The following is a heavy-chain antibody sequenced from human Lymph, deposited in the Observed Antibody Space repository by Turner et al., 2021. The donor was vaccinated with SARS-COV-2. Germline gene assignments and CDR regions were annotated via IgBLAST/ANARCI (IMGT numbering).Heavy chain of an antibody. CDR1: GYTFTSYY. CDR3: ARDRSSYYYGSGEDY. J-gene: IGHJ4*02. Sequence: QVQLVQSGAEVKKPGASVNVSCKASGYTFTSYYIHWVRQAPGQGLEWMGRINPSGGGTSYAQKFQDRVTMSRDTSTSTVYMERSSLRSEDTAVYYCARDRSSYYYGSGEDYWGQGTLVTVSS. V-gene: IGHV1-46*03. CDR2: INPSGGGT. D-gene: IGHD3-10*01.